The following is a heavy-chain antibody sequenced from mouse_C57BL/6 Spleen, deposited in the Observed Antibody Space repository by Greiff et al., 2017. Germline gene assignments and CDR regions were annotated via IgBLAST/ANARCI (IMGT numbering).Heavy chain of an antibody. J-gene: IGHJ4*01. D-gene: IGHD2-2*01. V-gene: IGHV2-2*01. CDR3: ATLWLRRGNYAMDY. CDR2: IWSGGST. Sequence: VQLKQSGPGLVQPSQSLSITCTVSGFSLTSYGVHWVRQSPGKGLEWLGVIWSGGSTDYNAAFISRLSISKDNSKSQVFFKMNSLQADDTAIYYCATLWLRRGNYAMDYWGQGTSVTVSS. CDR1: GFSLTSYG.